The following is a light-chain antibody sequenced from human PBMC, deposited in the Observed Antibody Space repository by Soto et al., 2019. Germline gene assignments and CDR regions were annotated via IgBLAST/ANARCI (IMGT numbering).Light chain of an antibody. J-gene: IGKJ2*02. Sequence: EIVMTQSPATLSVSPGERATLSCRASQSVSSNLAWYQQKPGQAPRPLIYGASTMATGIPARFSGSGSGTEFTLTISSLQSEHFAVYYCQHYNNWPPCTFGQGTKLEIK. CDR3: QHYNNWPPCT. V-gene: IGKV3-15*01. CDR2: GAS. CDR1: QSVSSN.